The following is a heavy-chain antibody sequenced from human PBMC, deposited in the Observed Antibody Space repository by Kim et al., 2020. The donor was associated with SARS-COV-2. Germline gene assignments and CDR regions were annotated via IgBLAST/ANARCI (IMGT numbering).Heavy chain of an antibody. D-gene: IGHD2-8*01. Sequence: STYYADSVKGRFTISRDNSKNTLYLQMNSLRAEDTAVYYCAKDRMWVYAGWGQGTLVTVSS. CDR3: AKDRMWVYAG. CDR2: ST. J-gene: IGHJ4*02. V-gene: IGHV3-23*01.